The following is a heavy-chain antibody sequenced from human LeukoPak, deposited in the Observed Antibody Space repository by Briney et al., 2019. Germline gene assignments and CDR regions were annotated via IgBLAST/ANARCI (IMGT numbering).Heavy chain of an antibody. CDR3: ARGYSSGWTHLGY. CDR2: INHSGST. J-gene: IGHJ4*02. Sequence: SETLSLTCAVYGGSFSGYYWSWIRQPPGKGLEWIGEINHSGSTNNNPSLKSRVTISVDTSKNQFSLKLSSVTAADTAVYYCARGYSSGWTHLGYWGQGTLVTVSS. D-gene: IGHD6-19*01. CDR1: GGSFSGYY. V-gene: IGHV4-34*01.